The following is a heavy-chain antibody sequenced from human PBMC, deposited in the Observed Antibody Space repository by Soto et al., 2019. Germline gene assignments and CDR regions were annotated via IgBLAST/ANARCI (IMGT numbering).Heavy chain of an antibody. V-gene: IGHV1-2*04. CDR3: ARDQGAWPYNWFDF. CDR1: GFTFTGYY. CDR2: INPNSGGT. J-gene: IGHJ5*01. Sequence: AALKVSCKASGFTFTGYYLHWLRQAPGQGPEWMGWINPNSGGTKYAQKFQGWVTMTRDTSITTAYMELSNLRSDDTAVYYCARDQGAWPYNWFDFWGQGTLVTVSS.